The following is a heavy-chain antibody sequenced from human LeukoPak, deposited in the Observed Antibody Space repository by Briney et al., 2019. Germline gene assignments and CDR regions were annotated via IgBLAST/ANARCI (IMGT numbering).Heavy chain of an antibody. CDR1: GGSISSGGYY. CDR2: IYYSGST. Sequence: PSETLSLTCTVSGGSISSGGYYWSWIRQHPGKGLEWVGYIYYSGSTYYNPSLKSRVTMSVDTSKNQFSLKLSSVTAADTAVYYCARGVKNGNYDSSGYYFDYWGQGTLVTVSS. V-gene: IGHV4-31*03. CDR3: ARGVKNGNYDSSGYYFDY. J-gene: IGHJ4*02. D-gene: IGHD3-22*01.